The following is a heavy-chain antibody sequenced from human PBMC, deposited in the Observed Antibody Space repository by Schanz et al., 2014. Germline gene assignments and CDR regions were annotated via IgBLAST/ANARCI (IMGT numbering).Heavy chain of an antibody. D-gene: IGHD5-18*01. V-gene: IGHV3-9*01. Sequence: VQLVESGGGLVKPGGSLRLSCAASGFMFEDYDMHWVRQAPGKGLEWVSGISWNGGTKGYADSVKGRFTISRDNAKXXXXLPMNSLGVEXXXXXXXARGGYSYGSGYYAMDFWGQGTAVTVSS. CDR2: ISWNGGTK. CDR1: GFMFEDYD. CDR3: ARGGYSYGSGYYAMDF. J-gene: IGHJ6*02.